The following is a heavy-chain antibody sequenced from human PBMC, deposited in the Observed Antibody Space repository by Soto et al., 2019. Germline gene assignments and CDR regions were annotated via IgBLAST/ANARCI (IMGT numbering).Heavy chain of an antibody. Sequence: SVKVSCKASGGTFSNYAISWVRQAPGQGLEWMGGIIPIFGTANYAQKFQGRVTITADESTSTAYMELSSLRSEDTAVYYCARGVVMITFGGVIVPVGDYYYYYGMDVWGQGTTVTVSS. D-gene: IGHD3-16*02. CDR2: IIPIFGTA. CDR3: ARGVVMITFGGVIVPVGDYYYYYGMDV. J-gene: IGHJ6*02. V-gene: IGHV1-69*13. CDR1: GGTFSNYA.